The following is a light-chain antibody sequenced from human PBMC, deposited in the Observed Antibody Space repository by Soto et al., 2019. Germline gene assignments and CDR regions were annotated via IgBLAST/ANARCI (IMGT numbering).Light chain of an antibody. J-gene: IGKJ5*01. Sequence: DTQMPPSQSAMSSAVVYMFPINFRSSQGISNHLVWFQQRPGKVTKRLIYDASSLQTGVPSRFSGSGSGTDFTLTISSLQTEDFATYYCLQHTNFPITCGHGTRREIK. CDR2: DAS. V-gene: IGKV1-17*03. CDR3: LQHTNFPIT. CDR1: QGISNH.